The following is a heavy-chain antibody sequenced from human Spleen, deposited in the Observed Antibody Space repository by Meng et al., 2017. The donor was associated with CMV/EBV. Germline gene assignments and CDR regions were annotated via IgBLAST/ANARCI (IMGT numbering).Heavy chain of an antibody. V-gene: IGHV3-48*03. CDR3: ARTTPYYYGSGTYYKYYYYAMDV. J-gene: IGHJ6*02. CDR1: GFTFSNYA. CDR2: ISTIGTTI. D-gene: IGHD3-10*01. Sequence: GESLKISCVVSGFTFSNYAMNWVRQAPGKGLEWLSYISTIGTTIYFADSVKGRFTVSRDNAKNSLFLQMNSLRAEDTAVYYCARTTPYYYGSGTYYKYYYYAMDVWGQGTTVTVSS.